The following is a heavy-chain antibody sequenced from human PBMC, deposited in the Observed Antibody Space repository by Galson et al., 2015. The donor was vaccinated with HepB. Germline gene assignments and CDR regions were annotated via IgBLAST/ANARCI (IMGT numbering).Heavy chain of an antibody. Sequence: SRRLSCAASGFPFFTYAMIWVRQAPGKGLEWVSTISGSGSSTYYADSVKGRFTISRDNSKNTLYLQMNSLRAEDTAVYYCAKPLLRDSDWSLMEVWGQGTTVTVSS. CDR2: ISGSGSST. D-gene: IGHD3-9*01. CDR3: AKPLLRDSDWSLMEV. V-gene: IGHV3-23*01. J-gene: IGHJ6*02. CDR1: GFPFFTYA.